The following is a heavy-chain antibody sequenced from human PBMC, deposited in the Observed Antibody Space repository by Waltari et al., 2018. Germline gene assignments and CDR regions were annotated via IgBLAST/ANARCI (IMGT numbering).Heavy chain of an antibody. CDR2: IKPNSGET. CDR1: GYSFSDYD. V-gene: IGHV1-2*02. J-gene: IGHJ4*02. CDR3: ARGNHLDF. Sequence: QVQLVQSGAEVGKPGASVKFSCQATGYSFSDYDIYWVRQAPGQGLEWMAWIKPNSGETKYAQKFQGRVTLTRDTSISTAYMELPRMTVDDTAVYYCARGNHLDFWGQGTIVTVSS.